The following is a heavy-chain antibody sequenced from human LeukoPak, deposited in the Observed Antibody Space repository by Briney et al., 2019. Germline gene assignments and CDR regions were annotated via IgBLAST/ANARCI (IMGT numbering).Heavy chain of an antibody. CDR2: INHSGST. Sequence: PSETLSLICAVYGGSFSGYYWSWIRQPPGKGLEWIGEINHSGSTNYNPSLRSRVTISVDTSKNQFSLKLSSVTAADTAVYYCARGLGVRGPPRTAFDIWGQGTMVTVSS. V-gene: IGHV4-34*01. CDR3: ARGLGVRGPPRTAFDI. J-gene: IGHJ3*02. CDR1: GGSFSGYY. D-gene: IGHD3-10*01.